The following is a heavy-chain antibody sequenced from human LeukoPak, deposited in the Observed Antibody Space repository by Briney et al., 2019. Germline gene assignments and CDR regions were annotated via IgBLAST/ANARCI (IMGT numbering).Heavy chain of an antibody. CDR1: GFTFSSYA. D-gene: IGHD5-18*01. Sequence: GESLRLSCAASGFTFSSYAMCWIRQAPGKGLEWVAGITYDGYTKYYADSVKGRFTISRDTSKDTLYLQMNSLRPEDTAVYYCARHQEIGYSYGPGLDYWGQGTLVTVSS. V-gene: IGHV3-30*04. CDR3: ARHQEIGYSYGPGLDY. CDR2: ITYDGYTK. J-gene: IGHJ4*02.